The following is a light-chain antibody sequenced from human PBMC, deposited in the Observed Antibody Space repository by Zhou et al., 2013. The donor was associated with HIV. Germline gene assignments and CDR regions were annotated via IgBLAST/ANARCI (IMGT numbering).Light chain of an antibody. J-gene: IGKJ1*01. Sequence: AIQLTQSPSSLSASVGGRVSFTCRASQGISSALAWYQQKPGKSPKLLIYDASTLESGVPSRFSGSGSGTDFTLTISSLQPEDFATYYCQQYNSYPWTFGQGTKVEIK. V-gene: IGKV1-13*02. CDR1: QGISSA. CDR2: DAS. CDR3: QQYNSYPWT.